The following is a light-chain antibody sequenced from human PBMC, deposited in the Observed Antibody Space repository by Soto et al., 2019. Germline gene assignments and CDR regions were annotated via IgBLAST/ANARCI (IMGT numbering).Light chain of an antibody. CDR1: QPISSW. CDR3: QQLHGYPIT. J-gene: IGKJ5*01. CDR2: KAS. V-gene: IGKV1-5*03. Sequence: DIQMTQSPSTLSGSVGDRVTITCRASQPISSWLAWYQQKPGKAPKLLIYKASTLKSGVPSRFSGSGSGTDFTLTISSLQPEDFATYYCQQLHGYPITFGQGTRLEIK.